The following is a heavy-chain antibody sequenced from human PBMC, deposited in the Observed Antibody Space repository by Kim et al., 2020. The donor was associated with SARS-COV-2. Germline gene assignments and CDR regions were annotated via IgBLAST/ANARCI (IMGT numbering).Heavy chain of an antibody. CDR2: IWYDGSNK. CDR3: ARLRGYSYGFPYYYYGMDV. CDR1: GFTFSSYG. Sequence: GGSLRLSCAASGFTFSSYGMHWVRQAPGKGLEWVAVIWYDGSNKYYADSVKGRFTISRDNSKNTLYLQMNSLRAEDTAVYYCARLRGYSYGFPYYYYGMDVWGQGTTVTVSS. J-gene: IGHJ6*02. D-gene: IGHD5-18*01. V-gene: IGHV3-33*01.